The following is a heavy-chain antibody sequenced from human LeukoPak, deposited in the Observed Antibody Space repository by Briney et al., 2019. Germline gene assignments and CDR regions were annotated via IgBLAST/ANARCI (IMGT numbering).Heavy chain of an antibody. CDR3: AIWGVTTVHYFDY. Sequence: GGSLRLSCEASGFTLSDYFMGWIRQAPGKGLEWLSHIGADGTGYYTDSVKGRATISRDNAKNSLYLQMNSLRAEDTALYYCAIWGVTTVHYFDYWGQGTLVTVSS. CDR2: IGADGTG. J-gene: IGHJ4*02. V-gene: IGHV3-11*01. D-gene: IGHD3-10*01. CDR1: GFTLSDYF.